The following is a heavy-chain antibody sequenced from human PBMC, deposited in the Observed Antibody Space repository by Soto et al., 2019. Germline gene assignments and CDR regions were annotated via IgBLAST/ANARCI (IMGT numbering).Heavy chain of an antibody. CDR1: GFTLSNYW. J-gene: IGHJ4*02. Sequence: EVQLVESGGGLVQPGGSLRLTCKASGFTLSNYWMNWVRQAPEKGLEWVANIKQDGSEKNYVDSVKGRFTISRDNAKNSLYLQMNSLRVDDTAMYYCMTTVTTFGCWGQGTLVTVSS. CDR3: MTTVTTFGC. V-gene: IGHV3-7*05. D-gene: IGHD4-17*01. CDR2: IKQDGSEK.